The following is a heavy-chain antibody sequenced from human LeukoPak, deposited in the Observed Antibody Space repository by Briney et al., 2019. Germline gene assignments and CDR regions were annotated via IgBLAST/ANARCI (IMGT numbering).Heavy chain of an antibody. Sequence: PGGSLRLSCVNSLYTSCRSEVNCVCQAPGKGPEWVSYVSGSGSTIYYADSVKGRFTISRDNAKNSLYLQMNSLRAEDTAVYYCSPPRYSSSWYRGGYGFWGQGTLVTVSS. CDR2: VSGSGSTI. CDR3: SPPRYSSSWYRGGYGF. CDR1: LYTSCRSE. D-gene: IGHD6-13*01. V-gene: IGHV3-48*03. J-gene: IGHJ4*02.